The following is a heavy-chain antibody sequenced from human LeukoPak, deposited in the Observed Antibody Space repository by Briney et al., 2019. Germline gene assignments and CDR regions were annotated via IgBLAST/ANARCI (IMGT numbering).Heavy chain of an antibody. Sequence: GGSLRLSCAASGFTFSSYWMHWVRQAPGKGLVWVSRINSDGSSTSYADSVKGRFTIPRDNAKNTLYLQMNSLRAEDTAVYYCARDRPTVDDAFDIWGQGTMVTVSS. CDR1: GFTFSSYW. CDR2: INSDGSST. D-gene: IGHD4-23*01. V-gene: IGHV3-74*01. J-gene: IGHJ3*02. CDR3: ARDRPTVDDAFDI.